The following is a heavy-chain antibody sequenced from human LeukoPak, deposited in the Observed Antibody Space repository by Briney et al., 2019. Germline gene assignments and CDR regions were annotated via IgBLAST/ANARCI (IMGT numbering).Heavy chain of an antibody. V-gene: IGHV3-23*01. D-gene: IGHD6-13*01. CDR1: GFTFNLFD. CDR3: AKERPGSTWYAGGACDF. Sequence: GGSLRLSCAASGFTFNLFDMSWVRHAPGKSLEWVSAIRGSRGSTFYADSVKGRFTIFRDNSKNSLHLQMNSLRAEDTAIYYCAKERPGSTWYAGGACDFWGQGTVVTVSS. CDR2: IRGSRGST. J-gene: IGHJ3*01.